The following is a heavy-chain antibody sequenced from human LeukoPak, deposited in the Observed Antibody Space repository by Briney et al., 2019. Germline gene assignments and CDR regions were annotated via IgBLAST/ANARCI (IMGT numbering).Heavy chain of an antibody. Sequence: GGSLRLSCAASGFAFGSYAMGWVRQAPGRGLEWVSAISGSDDSTYCADSVKGRFTTSRDKSKNTLYLQMNSLRAEDTAVYYCSKQVDFDPADAFDVWGQGTLVTVSS. CDR2: ISGSDDST. CDR3: SKQVDFDPADAFDV. V-gene: IGHV3-23*01. CDR1: GFAFGSYA. D-gene: IGHD3-9*01. J-gene: IGHJ3*01.